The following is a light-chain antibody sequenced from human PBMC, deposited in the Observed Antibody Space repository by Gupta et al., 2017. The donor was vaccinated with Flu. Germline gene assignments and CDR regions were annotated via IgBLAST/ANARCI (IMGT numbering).Light chain of an antibody. J-gene: IGKJ1*01. CDR2: GSS. Sequence: EIGLTQPPRTLSLSPGEGAILSCRASQTITTSSLAWYQQRTGQAPRLLSFGSSRRATGIPDRFSGSGSGTDFTLTISRLAPEDFALYYCQQYGTSPLTFGQGTKVEIK. CDR1: QTITTSS. CDR3: QQYGTSPLT. V-gene: IGKV3-20*01.